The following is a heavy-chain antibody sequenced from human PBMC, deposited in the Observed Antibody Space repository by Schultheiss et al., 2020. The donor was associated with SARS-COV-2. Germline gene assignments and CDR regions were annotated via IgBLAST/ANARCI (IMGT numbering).Heavy chain of an antibody. D-gene: IGHD2-15*01. CDR3: ARVYCSGGSCYRRGTDY. Sequence: GGSLRLSCAASGFTFSSYAMHWVRQAPGKGLEWVAVISYDGSNKYYADSVKGRFTISRDNSKNTLYLQMNSLRAEDTAVYYCARVYCSGGSCYRRGTDYWGQGTLVTVSS. J-gene: IGHJ4*02. CDR1: GFTFSSYA. CDR2: ISYDGSNK. V-gene: IGHV3-30-3*01.